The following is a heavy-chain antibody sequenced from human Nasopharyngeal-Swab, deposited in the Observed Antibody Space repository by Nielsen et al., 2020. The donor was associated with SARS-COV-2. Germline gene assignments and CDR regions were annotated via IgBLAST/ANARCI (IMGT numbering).Heavy chain of an antibody. J-gene: IGHJ4*02. CDR2: IYYSGST. CDR3: AREVIGYDYGEPFDY. Sequence: GSLRLSCTVSGGSISSYYWSWIRQPPGKGLEWIWYIYYSGSTNYNPSLKSRVTISVDTSKTQFSLKLSSVTAADTAVYYCAREVIGYDYGEPFDYWGQGTLVTGSS. CDR1: GGSISSYY. D-gene: IGHD4-17*01. V-gene: IGHV4-59*12.